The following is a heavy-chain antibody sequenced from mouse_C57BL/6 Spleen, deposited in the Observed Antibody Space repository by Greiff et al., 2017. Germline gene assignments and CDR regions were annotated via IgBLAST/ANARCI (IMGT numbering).Heavy chain of an antibody. D-gene: IGHD3-2*02. Sequence: DVKLQESGPGLVKPSQSLSLTCSVTGYSITSGYYWNWIRQFPGNKLEWMGYISYDGSNNYNPSLKNRISITRDTSKNQFFLKLNSVTTEDTATYYCARDDSSGYEAMDYWGQGTSVTVSS. CDR3: ARDDSSGYEAMDY. CDR1: GYSITSGYY. J-gene: IGHJ4*01. V-gene: IGHV3-6*01. CDR2: ISYDGSN.